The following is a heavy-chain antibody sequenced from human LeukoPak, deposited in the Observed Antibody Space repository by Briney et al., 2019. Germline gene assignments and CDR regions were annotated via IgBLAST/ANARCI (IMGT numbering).Heavy chain of an antibody. CDR1: GYTFTSYG. CDR2: ISAYNGNT. J-gene: IGHJ3*02. Sequence: ASVKVSCKASGYTFTSYGISWVRQAPGQGLEWMGWISAYNGNTNYAQKLQGRVTMTRDTSTSTVYMELSSLRSEDTAVYYCARWVNQVPDIWGQGTMVTVSS. V-gene: IGHV1-18*01. CDR3: ARWVNQVPDI. D-gene: IGHD1-1*01.